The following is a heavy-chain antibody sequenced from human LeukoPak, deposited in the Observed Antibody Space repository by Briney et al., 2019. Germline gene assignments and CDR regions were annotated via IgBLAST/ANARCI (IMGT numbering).Heavy chain of an antibody. V-gene: IGHV4-38-2*01. Sequence: SETLSLTCAASGYSISSGYYWACIRQPPGKGLEWIGIMDHSGSTYYNPSLKSRVTISGDTSKNQFSLKLSSVSAADTAVYYCARGSLLTTVTTWDYWGQGTLVTVSS. J-gene: IGHJ4*02. CDR1: GYSISSGYY. CDR3: ARGSLLTTVTTWDY. CDR2: MDHSGST. D-gene: IGHD4-17*01.